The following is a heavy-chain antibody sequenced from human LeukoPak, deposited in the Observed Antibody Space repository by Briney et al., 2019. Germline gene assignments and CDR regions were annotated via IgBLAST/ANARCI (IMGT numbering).Heavy chain of an antibody. CDR3: ARDCGYSYGYGPSGIDY. V-gene: IGHV4-30-4*01. CDR2: IYYSGST. Sequence: PSETLSLTCTVSGGSISSGDYYWSWIRQPPGKGLEWIGYIYYSGSTYYNPSLKSRVTISVDTSKNQFSQKLSSVTAADTAVYYCARDCGYSYGYGPSGIDYWGQGTLVTVSS. J-gene: IGHJ4*02. CDR1: GGSISSGDYY. D-gene: IGHD5-18*01.